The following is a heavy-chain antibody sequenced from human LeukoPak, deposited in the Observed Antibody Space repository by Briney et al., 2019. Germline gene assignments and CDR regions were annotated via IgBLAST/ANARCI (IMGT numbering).Heavy chain of an antibody. D-gene: IGHD3-22*01. CDR3: ARRVGGSSGYYGGAFDI. J-gene: IGHJ3*02. V-gene: IGHV3-20*04. CDR1: GFTFSRNS. Sequence: GGSLRLSCAASGFTFSRNSMNWVRQAPGKGLEWVSGINWNGGSTGYADSVKGRFTISRDNAKNSLYLQMNSLRAEDTALYYCARRVGGSSGYYGGAFDIWGQGTMVTVSS. CDR2: INWNGGST.